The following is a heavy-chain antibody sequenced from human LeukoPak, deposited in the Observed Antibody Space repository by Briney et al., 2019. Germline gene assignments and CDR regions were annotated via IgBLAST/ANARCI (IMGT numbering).Heavy chain of an antibody. CDR2: INHSGST. D-gene: IGHD4-23*01. Sequence: SETLSLTCAVYGGSFSGYYWSWIRQPPGKGLEWIGEINHSGSTNYNPSPKSRVTISVDTSKNQFSLKLSSVTAADTAVYYCARFYGGNPDWFDPWGQGTLVTVSS. V-gene: IGHV4-34*01. CDR1: GGSFSGYY. J-gene: IGHJ5*02. CDR3: ARFYGGNPDWFDP.